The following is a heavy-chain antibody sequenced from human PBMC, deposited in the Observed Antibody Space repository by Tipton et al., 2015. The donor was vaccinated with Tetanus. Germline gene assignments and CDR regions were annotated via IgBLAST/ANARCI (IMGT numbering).Heavy chain of an antibody. CDR3: ARGNRGSSWYL. J-gene: IGHJ4*02. CDR2: MDPKTGRA. Sequence: QLVQSGADVKKPGASVKVSCKASGYAFSSYDLNWVRQATGQGLEWLGYMDPKTGRATYGQKFQGRVTMTSDITITTAYMELKNLRSDDTAVYYCARGNRGSSWYLWGQGTLVTVS. V-gene: IGHV1-8*01. D-gene: IGHD6-13*01. CDR1: GYAFSSYD.